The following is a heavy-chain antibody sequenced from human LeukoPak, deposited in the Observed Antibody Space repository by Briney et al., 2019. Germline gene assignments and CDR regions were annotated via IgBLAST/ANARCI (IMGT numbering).Heavy chain of an antibody. D-gene: IGHD2-21*01. V-gene: IGHV3-21*01. CDR3: ARGGVAAGFDI. CDR1: GFTFSIYK. J-gene: IGHJ3*02. CDR2: ISSSSSYI. Sequence: GGSLRLSCAASGFTFSIYKINWVRQAPGKGLEWVSSISSSSSYIYYADSVKGRFTISRDNAKNSLYLQMNSLRAEDTAVYYCARGGVAAGFDIWGQGTMVTVSS.